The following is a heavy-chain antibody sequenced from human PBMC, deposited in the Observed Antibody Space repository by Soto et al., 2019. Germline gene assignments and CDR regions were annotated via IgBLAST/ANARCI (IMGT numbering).Heavy chain of an antibody. D-gene: IGHD6-13*01. V-gene: IGHV4-61*01. Sequence: SETLSLTCTVSGGSVSSGSYYWSWIRQPPGKGLEWIGYIYYSGSTNYNPSLKSRVTISVDTSKNQFSLKLSSVTAADTAVYYCARDPGSSWQRGLYYYGMDVWGQGTTVTVSS. CDR2: IYYSGST. J-gene: IGHJ6*02. CDR3: ARDPGSSWQRGLYYYGMDV. CDR1: GGSVSSGSYY.